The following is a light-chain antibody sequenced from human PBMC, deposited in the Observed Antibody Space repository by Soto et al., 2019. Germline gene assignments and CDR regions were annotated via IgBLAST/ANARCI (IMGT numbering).Light chain of an antibody. CDR1: KSVGTS. CDR3: QQRSYWPLT. J-gene: IGKJ4*01. V-gene: IGKV3-11*01. CDR2: DAS. Sequence: EIVLTQSPATLSLSPGERATLSCRASKSVGTSLAWYQQKPGQAPRLLIHDASSRATGIPARFSGGGSETDFTLTISSLEPEDFAVYFCQQRSYWPLTFGGGTKVDIK.